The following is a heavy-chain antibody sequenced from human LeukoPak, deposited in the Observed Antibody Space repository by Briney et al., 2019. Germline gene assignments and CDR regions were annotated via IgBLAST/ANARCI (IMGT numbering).Heavy chain of an antibody. CDR2: ISYSGGT. CDR3: ARDGINGTPEFDY. V-gene: IGHV4-59*01. D-gene: IGHD1-20*01. J-gene: IGHJ4*02. CDR1: GGSISSYY. Sequence: SETLSLTCTVSGGSISSYYLSWIRQPPGKGLEWIGYISYSGGTKCNPSLNSRVTISLDTSKNQFSLKLTSVTAADSAVYYCARDGINGTPEFDYWGQGTLVTVSS.